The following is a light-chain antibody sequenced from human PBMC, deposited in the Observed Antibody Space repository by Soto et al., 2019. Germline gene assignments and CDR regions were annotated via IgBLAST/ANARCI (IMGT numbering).Light chain of an antibody. CDR2: GAT. Sequence: DIQMTQSPSSLSASVGDRVIITCRASQGISNSLAWYQQKPGEVPTRLIFGATALQSGVPSRFSGSGSGTDFTLTISSLQPEDVATYYCQKYDSAPETFGPGTKVEI. CDR3: QKYDSAPET. CDR1: QGISNS. J-gene: IGKJ3*01. V-gene: IGKV1-27*01.